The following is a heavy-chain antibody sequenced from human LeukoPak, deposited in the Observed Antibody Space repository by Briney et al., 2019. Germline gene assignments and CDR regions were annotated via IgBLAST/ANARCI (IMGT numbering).Heavy chain of an antibody. Sequence: GGSLRLSCAASGFTFSSYAVNWVRQAPGKGLEWVSAIRGSGGSTYDADSVKGRFTISRDNSKNTLYLQMNSLRAEDTAVYYCAKAPQYGYGSHILGNYWGQGTLVTVSS. D-gene: IGHD5-18*01. V-gene: IGHV3-23*01. CDR1: GFTFSSYA. J-gene: IGHJ4*02. CDR3: AKAPQYGYGSHILGNY. CDR2: IRGSGGST.